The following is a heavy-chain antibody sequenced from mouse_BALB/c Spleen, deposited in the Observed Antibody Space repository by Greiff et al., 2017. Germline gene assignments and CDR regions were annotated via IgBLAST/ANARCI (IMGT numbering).Heavy chain of an antibody. CDR1: GFTFSSYG. J-gene: IGHJ2*01. CDR3: ASPYYGSSHYFDY. D-gene: IGHD1-1*01. Sequence: EVMLVESGGDLVKPGGSLKLSCAASGFTFSSYGMSWVRQTPDKRLEWVATISSGGSYTYYPDSVKGRFTISRDNAKNTLYLQMSSLKSEDTAMYYCASPYYGSSHYFDYWGHGTTLTVSS. V-gene: IGHV5-6*01. CDR2: ISSGGSYT.